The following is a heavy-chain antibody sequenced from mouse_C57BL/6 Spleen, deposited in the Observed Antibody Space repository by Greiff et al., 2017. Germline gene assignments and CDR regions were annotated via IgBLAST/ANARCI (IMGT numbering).Heavy chain of an antibody. D-gene: IGHD2-3*01. CDR3: ARSRLLYAMDY. V-gene: IGHV1-50*01. CDR2: IDPSDSYT. Sequence: QVQLQQPGAELVKPGASVKLSCKASGYTFTSYWMQWVKQRPGQGLEWIGEIDPSDSYTNYNQKFKGKATLTVDTSSSTAYIQRSSLTSEDSAVXYCARSRLLYAMDYWGQGTSVTVSS. J-gene: IGHJ4*01. CDR1: GYTFTSYW.